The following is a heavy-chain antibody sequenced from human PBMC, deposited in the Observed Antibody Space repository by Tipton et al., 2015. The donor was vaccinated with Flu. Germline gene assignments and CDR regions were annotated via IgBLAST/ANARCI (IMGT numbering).Heavy chain of an antibody. Sequence: LVQPSETLSLTCSVSGGPITSSSYYWGWIRQPPGRPLEWVGSIYYTGYRYDNPSLKSRLAMSIDTSQSQFSLRLSSMTAADTAVYYCAKVKFGWVESWAQGTLVTVSS. V-gene: IGHV4-39*07. J-gene: IGHJ5*01. D-gene: IGHD3-16*01. CDR3: AKVKFGWVES. CDR1: GGPITSSSYY. CDR2: IYYTGYR.